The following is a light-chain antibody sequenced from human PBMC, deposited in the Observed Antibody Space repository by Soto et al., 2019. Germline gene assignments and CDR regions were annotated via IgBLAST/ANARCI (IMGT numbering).Light chain of an antibody. Sequence: AIRMTQSPSSLSASTGDRVTITCRASQGISSYLAWYQQKPGKAPKLLIYAASTLQSGVPSRFSGSGSGTDFTLTISCLQSEDFATYYCQQYYSYPRTVGGGTKVEIK. CDR2: AAS. J-gene: IGKJ4*01. CDR3: QQYYSYPRT. V-gene: IGKV1-8*01. CDR1: QGISSY.